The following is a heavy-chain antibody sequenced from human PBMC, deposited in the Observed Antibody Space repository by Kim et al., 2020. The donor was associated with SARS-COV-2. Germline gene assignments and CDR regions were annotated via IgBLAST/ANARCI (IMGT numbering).Heavy chain of an antibody. V-gene: IGHV3-43*01. J-gene: IGHJ4*01. CDR1: GFTLDDYP. CDR3: AKSAASGSNDKPSHFDS. Sequence: GGSLRLSCAASGFTLDDYPMHWVRRGPGKGLQWVALISRDAGYTDYADSVQGRFTISRDNSENSLYLEMNSLRTEDTAFYYCAKSAASGSNDKPSHFDS. CDR2: ISRDAGYT. D-gene: IGHD3-10*01.